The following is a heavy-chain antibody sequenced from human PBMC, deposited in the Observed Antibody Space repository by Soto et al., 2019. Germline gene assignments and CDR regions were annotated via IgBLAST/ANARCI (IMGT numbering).Heavy chain of an antibody. Sequence: QVQLVQSGAEVKKPGVTVNVSCKASGYTFTSYGISWVRQAPGQALEWMGRICAYNGNTNYAQKLQRRVTMTTDTFTSTAYMELRSLRSDDTAVYYCARVEKGYCSGGSCYGGAFDNWGQGTIVTVSS. V-gene: IGHV1-18*01. CDR3: ARVEKGYCSGGSCYGGAFDN. J-gene: IGHJ3*02. CDR2: ICAYNGNT. CDR1: GYTFTSYG. D-gene: IGHD2-15*01.